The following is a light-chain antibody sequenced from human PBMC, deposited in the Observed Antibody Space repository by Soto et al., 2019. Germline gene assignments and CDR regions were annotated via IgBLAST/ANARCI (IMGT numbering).Light chain of an antibody. V-gene: IGKV3-20*01. CDR3: QQYGSSPNT. CDR2: GAS. J-gene: IGKJ2*01. Sequence: EIVLTQSPGTLSLSPGERATLSCRASQSVSSSNLAWYQQKPGQAPRLLIYGASSRATGIPDRFSGSGSGTEFTLTISRLEPEDFAVYYCQQYGSSPNTFGQGTKLEIK. CDR1: QSVSSSN.